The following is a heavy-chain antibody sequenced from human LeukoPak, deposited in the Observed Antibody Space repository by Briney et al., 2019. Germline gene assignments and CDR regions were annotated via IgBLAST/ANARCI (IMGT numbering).Heavy chain of an antibody. J-gene: IGHJ5*02. V-gene: IGHV3-30*04. CDR3: AKEAVGSRTNYNWFDP. CDR1: GFTFSSYA. Sequence: GGSLRLSCAASGFTFSSYAMHCARQAPGKGRVGVAVISYDGSNKYYADSVKGRFTISRDNSKNTLYLQMNSLRAEDTAVYYCAKEAVGSRTNYNWFDPWGQGTLVTVSS. D-gene: IGHD6-13*01. CDR2: ISYDGSNK.